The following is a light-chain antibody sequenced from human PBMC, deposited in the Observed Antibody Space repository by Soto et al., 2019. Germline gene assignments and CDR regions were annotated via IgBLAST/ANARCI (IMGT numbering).Light chain of an antibody. CDR3: GTGDSSLSAVV. CDR1: SSNIGNNY. CDR2: ENN. Sequence: QSVLTQPPSVSAAPGQKVTISCSGSSSNIGNNYVSWYQQLPGTAPKLLIYENNKRPSGIPDRFSGSKSGTSATLGITGLRAGEDADYTCGTGDSSLSAVVFGGGTKVPLL. J-gene: IGLJ2*01. V-gene: IGLV1-51*02.